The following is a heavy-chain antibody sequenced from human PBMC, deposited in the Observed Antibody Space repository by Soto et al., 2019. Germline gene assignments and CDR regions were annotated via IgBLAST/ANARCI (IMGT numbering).Heavy chain of an antibody. D-gene: IGHD3-22*01. CDR1: GFTVSSNY. J-gene: IGHJ5*02. V-gene: IGHV3-53*01. Sequence: GGSLRLSCAASGFTVSSNYMSWVRQAPGKGLEWVSVIYSGGSTYYADSVKGRFTISRDNSKNTLYFQMNSLRAEDTAVYYCARENYYYDSSGYLSGWFDPWGQGTLVTVSS. CDR3: ARENYYYDSSGYLSGWFDP. CDR2: IYSGGST.